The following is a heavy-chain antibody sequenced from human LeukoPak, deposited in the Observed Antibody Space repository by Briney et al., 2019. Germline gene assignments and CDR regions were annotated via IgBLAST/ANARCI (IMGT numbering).Heavy chain of an antibody. Sequence: ASVKVSCKASGDTFTGYYFHWVRQAPGQGLEWMGWINPNSANTNNAQKFQGRVTMTRDTSISTAYMELSRLRSDDTAVYYCARGVATTNLPQYYYYMDVWGKGTTVTVSS. D-gene: IGHD5-12*01. CDR2: INPNSANT. V-gene: IGHV1-2*02. CDR3: ARGVATTNLPQYYYYMDV. J-gene: IGHJ6*03. CDR1: GDTFTGYY.